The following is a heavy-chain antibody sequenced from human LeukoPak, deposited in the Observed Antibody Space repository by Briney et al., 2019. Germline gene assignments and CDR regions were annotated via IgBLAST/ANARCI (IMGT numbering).Heavy chain of an antibody. D-gene: IGHD4-17*01. V-gene: IGHV3-64*01. CDR1: GFTFSSYA. CDR3: ARGVSTVNYFDY. J-gene: IGHJ4*02. Sequence: PGGSLRLSCAASGFTFSSYAMHWVRQAPGKGLEYVSAISSNGGSTYYANSVKGRFTISRDNSKNTLYLQMNSLRAEDTAVYYCARGVSTVNYFDYWGQGTLVTVSS. CDR2: ISSNGGST.